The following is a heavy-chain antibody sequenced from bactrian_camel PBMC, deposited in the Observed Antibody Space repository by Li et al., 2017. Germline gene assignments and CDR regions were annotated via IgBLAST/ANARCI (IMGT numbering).Heavy chain of an antibody. D-gene: IGHD1*01. V-gene: IGHV3S53*01. CDR3: AARRKYLRDALHADDFRD. Sequence: HVQLVESGGGSVQAGGSLRLSCVTSLNPDSRYCLGRIRQAPEKQREGVASISPRNTTYYADSVKGRFTISRDNFESTQKNTVYLEMNDLKPEDTGMYYCAARRKYLRDALHADDFRDWGQGTQVTVS. CDR1: LNPDSRYC. J-gene: IGHJ4*01. CDR2: ISPRNTT.